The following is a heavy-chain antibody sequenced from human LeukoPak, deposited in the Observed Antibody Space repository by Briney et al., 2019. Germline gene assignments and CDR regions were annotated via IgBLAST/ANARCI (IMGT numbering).Heavy chain of an antibody. Sequence: GSLRLSCAASGFTFSNYAMSWVRQPPGKGLEWIGSIYYSGSTYYNPSLKSRVTISVDTSKNQFSLKLSSVTAADTAVYYCARYYYDSSGYYFDYWGQGTLGTVSS. CDR3: ARYYYDSSGYYFDY. CDR1: GFTFSNYA. V-gene: IGHV4-39*01. J-gene: IGHJ4*02. D-gene: IGHD3-22*01. CDR2: IYYSGST.